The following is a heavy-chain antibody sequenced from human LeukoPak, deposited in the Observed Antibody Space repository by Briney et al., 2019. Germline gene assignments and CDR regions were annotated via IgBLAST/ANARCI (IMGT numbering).Heavy chain of an antibody. V-gene: IGHV4-34*01. J-gene: IGHJ4*02. CDR2: INHSGST. CDR3: ARKSSGLFDY. D-gene: IGHD6-25*01. CDR1: GGSFSGYY. Sequence: SETLSLTCAVYGGSFSGYYWSWIRHPPGEGLEWIGEINHSGSTNYNPSLNIRVTISVDTSKSQFSLKLSSVTAADTAVYYCARKSSGLFDYWGQGTLVTVSS.